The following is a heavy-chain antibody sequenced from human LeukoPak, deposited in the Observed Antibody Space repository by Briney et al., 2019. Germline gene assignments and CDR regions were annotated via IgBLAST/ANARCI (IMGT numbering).Heavy chain of an antibody. CDR1: GYSISSGYY. D-gene: IGHD4-17*01. CDR2: IYHSGST. J-gene: IGHJ4*02. V-gene: IGHV4-38-2*02. Sequence: SETLSLTCTVSGYSISSGYYWGWIRPPPGKGLEWIGSIYHSGSTYYNPSLKSRVTISVDTSKNQFSLKLSSVTAADTAVYYCARDPTTVTSQNFDYWGQGTLVTVSS. CDR3: ARDPTTVTSQNFDY.